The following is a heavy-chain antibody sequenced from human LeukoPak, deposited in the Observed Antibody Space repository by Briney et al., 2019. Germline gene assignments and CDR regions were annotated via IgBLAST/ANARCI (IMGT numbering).Heavy chain of an antibody. CDR2: ISGSGGST. Sequence: GGSLRLFCGASGFTFSRYAMSWVRQAPGKGLEWVSAISGSGGSTYYADSVKGRFTISRDNSKNTLYLQMNSLRAEDTAVYYCARDRAWNYFDYWGQGTLVTVSS. D-gene: IGHD3-3*01. CDR3: ARDRAWNYFDY. V-gene: IGHV3-23*01. CDR1: GFTFSRYA. J-gene: IGHJ4*02.